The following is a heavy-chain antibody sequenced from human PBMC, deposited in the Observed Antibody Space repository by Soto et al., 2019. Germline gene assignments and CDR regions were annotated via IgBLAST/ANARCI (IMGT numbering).Heavy chain of an antibody. Sequence: EVQLVESGGGLVQPGGSLRLSCAASGFIFSDYYMYWVRQAPGKGLEWIGRARDKPHNYSIEYAASVKGSFTISRDDSEYPLYLQMNSLRTEATSVYFCVRGRYWATTGYFDMDNVDIWGQGTMVTVS. D-gene: IGHD1-26*01. J-gene: IGHJ3*02. CDR3: VRGRYWATTGYFDMDNVDI. V-gene: IGHV3-72*01. CDR1: GFIFSDYY. CDR2: ARDKPHNYSI.